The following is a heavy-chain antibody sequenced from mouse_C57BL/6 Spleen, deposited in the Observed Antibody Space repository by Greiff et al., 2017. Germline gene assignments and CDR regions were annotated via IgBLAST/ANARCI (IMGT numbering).Heavy chain of an antibody. Sequence: EVNVVESGGGLVQPGGSLSLSCAASGFTFTDSYMSWVRQPPGKALEWLGFIRNKANGYTTEYSASVKGRFTISRDNSQSILYLQMNALRAEDSATYYCARYMKNGYYPFAYWGQGTLVTVSA. CDR1: GFTFTDSY. J-gene: IGHJ3*01. CDR2: IRNKANGYTT. D-gene: IGHD2-3*01. CDR3: ARYMKNGYYPFAY. V-gene: IGHV7-3*01.